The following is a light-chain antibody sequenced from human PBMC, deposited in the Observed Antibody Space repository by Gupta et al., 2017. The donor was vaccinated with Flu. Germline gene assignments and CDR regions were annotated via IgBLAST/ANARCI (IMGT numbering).Light chain of an antibody. CDR3: QQCNTWPRR. CDR2: GAS. J-gene: IGKJ1*01. V-gene: IGKV3-15*01. Sequence: ELVVTQSPATLSVSPGERGTLPCRASQSVSSYLAWYQQKPGQAPRLLIYGASIRATGIPARFSGSGSGTEFTLTISRLQPEDFAVYYCQQCNTWPRRFGRGTKLEIK. CDR1: QSVSSY.